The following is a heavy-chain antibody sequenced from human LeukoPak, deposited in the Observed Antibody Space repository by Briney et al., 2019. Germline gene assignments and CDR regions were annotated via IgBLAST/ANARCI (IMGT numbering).Heavy chain of an antibody. CDR3: TRGYGP. CDR1: GFTFSTYW. D-gene: IGHD4-17*01. V-gene: IGHV3-74*01. Sequence: GGSLRLSCAASGFTFSTYWMHWVRQAPGKGPVWVSRISSDGSSTRYADSVKGRFTISRDNARNTLYLQMNSLRAEDTAVYHCTRGYGPWGQGTLVTVSS. CDR2: ISSDGSST. J-gene: IGHJ5*02.